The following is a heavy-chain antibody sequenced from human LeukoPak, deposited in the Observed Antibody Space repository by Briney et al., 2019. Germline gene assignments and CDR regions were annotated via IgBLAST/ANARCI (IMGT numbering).Heavy chain of an antibody. CDR1: GYTFTSYY. CDR3: ARDQYILTGYYGWFDP. J-gene: IGHJ5*02. D-gene: IGHD3-9*01. CDR2: INPSGGST. V-gene: IGHV1-46*01. Sequence: ASVKVSCKASGYTFTSYYMHWVRQAPGQGLEWMGIINPSGGSTSYAQKFQGRVTMTRDMSTSTVYMELSSLRSEDTAVYYCARDQYILTGYYGWFDPWGQGTLVTVSS.